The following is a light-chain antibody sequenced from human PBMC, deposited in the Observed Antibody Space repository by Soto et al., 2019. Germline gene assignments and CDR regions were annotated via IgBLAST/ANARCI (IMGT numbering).Light chain of an antibody. J-gene: IGLJ1*01. CDR1: SSDVGGYNY. CDR3: SSYGGSNSLYV. Sequence: QSALTQPPSASGSPGQSVTISCTGTSSDVGGYNYVSWYQQYPGKAPKLMIYEVSKRPSGVPDRFSGSKSGNTASLTVSGLQAEDEADYYCSSYGGSNSLYVFGTGTKLTVL. V-gene: IGLV2-8*01. CDR2: EVS.